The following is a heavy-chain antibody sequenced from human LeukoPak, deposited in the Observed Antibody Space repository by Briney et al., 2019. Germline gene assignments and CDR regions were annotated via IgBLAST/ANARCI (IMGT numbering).Heavy chain of an antibody. V-gene: IGHV1-24*01. J-gene: IGHJ4*02. Sequence: GASVNVSCKVSGYSLSDLSMHWVRQAPGKGLEWMGGFDPENGEAVYAQKFQGRVTMTEDTSTDTSYMELNSLKSEDTAVYYCAAGGVYDLLDNWGQGTLVTVSS. CDR1: GYSLSDLS. CDR3: AAGGVYDLLDN. D-gene: IGHD3-16*01. CDR2: FDPENGEA.